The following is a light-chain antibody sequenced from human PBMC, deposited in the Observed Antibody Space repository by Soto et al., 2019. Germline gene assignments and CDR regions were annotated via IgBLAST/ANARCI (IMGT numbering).Light chain of an antibody. CDR1: QSVSSIY. V-gene: IGKV3-20*01. CDR2: GAS. Sequence: EIVLTQSPGTLSLSPGERATLSCRASQSVSSIYLAWYQQKPGQAPRLLIYGASSRATGVPDRFSASGSGTDFTLTITRLEPEDFAVYFCQQYDVSPITFGLGTRLEIK. J-gene: IGKJ5*01. CDR3: QQYDVSPIT.